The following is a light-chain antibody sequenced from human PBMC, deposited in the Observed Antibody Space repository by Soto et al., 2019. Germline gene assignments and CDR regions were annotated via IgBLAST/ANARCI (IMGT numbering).Light chain of an antibody. Sequence: DIVMTQSPLSLPVTPGEPASISCRSSQSLLHSNGYNYLDWYLQKPGQSPQLLIYLGSNRASGVPDRFSGSGSGTDFTLKISRVEAEDVGVYYCMQALAFGGGTKVDIK. CDR2: LGS. V-gene: IGKV2-28*01. CDR3: MQALA. J-gene: IGKJ4*01. CDR1: QSLLHSNGYNY.